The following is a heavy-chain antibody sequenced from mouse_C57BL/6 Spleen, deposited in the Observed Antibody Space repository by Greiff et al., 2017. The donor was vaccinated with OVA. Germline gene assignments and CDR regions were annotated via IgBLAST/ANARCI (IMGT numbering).Heavy chain of an antibody. Sequence: QVQLQQPGAELVRPGSSVTLSCKASGYTFTSYWMHWVKQRPIHGLEWIGNIDPSDSATHYTQQFKDQATLTVDKSSSTAYMQLSSLTSEDSAGEYGARCITTVVECARDDWGQGTAVTVAS. J-gene: IGHJ4*01. V-gene: IGHV1-52*01. D-gene: IGHD1-1*01. CDR3: ARCITTVVECARDD. CDR1: GYTFTSYW. CDR2: IDPSDSAT.